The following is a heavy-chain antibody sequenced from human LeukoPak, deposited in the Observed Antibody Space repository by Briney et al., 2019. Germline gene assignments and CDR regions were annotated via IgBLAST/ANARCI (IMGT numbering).Heavy chain of an antibody. D-gene: IGHD3-16*02. J-gene: IGHJ4*02. V-gene: IGHV3-7*01. CDR3: ARDYVWGSYRYLGY. CDR2: IKQDGSEK. Sequence: GGSLRLSCAASGFTFSSYWMSWVRQAPGKGLEWVANIKQDGSEKYYVDSVKGRFTISRDNAKNSLYLQMNSLGAEDTAVYYCARDYVWGSYRYLGYWGQGTLVTVSS. CDR1: GFTFSSYW.